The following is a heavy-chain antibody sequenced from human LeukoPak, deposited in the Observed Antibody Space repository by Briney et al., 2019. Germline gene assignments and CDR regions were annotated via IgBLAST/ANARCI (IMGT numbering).Heavy chain of an antibody. CDR3: ARDRIYGSGSDHFDY. J-gene: IGHJ4*02. V-gene: IGHV4-38-2*02. Sequence: SETLSLTCTVSGYSTRSGYYWGWIRQPPGKGLKWIGSIYRSGSTYYNPSLKSRVTISVDTSKNQFSLKLTSVTAADTAVYFCARDRIYGSGSDHFDYWGQGTLVTVSP. CDR2: IYRSGST. D-gene: IGHD3-10*01. CDR1: GYSTRSGYY.